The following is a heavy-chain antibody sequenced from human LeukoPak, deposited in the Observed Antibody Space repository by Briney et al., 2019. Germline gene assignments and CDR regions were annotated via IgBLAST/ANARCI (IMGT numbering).Heavy chain of an antibody. Sequence: GGSLRLSCAASGFTFSSYWMHWVRQAPGKGLEWVSAISGSGGSTYYADSVKGRFTISRDNSKNTLYLQMNSLRAEDTAVYYCAKEIRGYSYALDYWGQGTLVTVSS. D-gene: IGHD5-18*01. CDR3: AKEIRGYSYALDY. J-gene: IGHJ4*02. CDR1: GFTFSSYW. V-gene: IGHV3-23*01. CDR2: ISGSGGST.